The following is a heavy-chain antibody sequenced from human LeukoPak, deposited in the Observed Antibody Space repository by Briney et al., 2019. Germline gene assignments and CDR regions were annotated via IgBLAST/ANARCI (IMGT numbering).Heavy chain of an antibody. V-gene: IGHV4-4*02. J-gene: IGHJ4*02. CDR3: ASRVYYDFWSGYYPFDY. D-gene: IGHD3-3*01. CDR2: IYHSGST. CDR1: GGSISSSNW. Sequence: SETLSLTCTVSGGSISSSNWWSWVRQPPGKGLEWIGEIYHSGSTNYNPSLKSRVTISVDKSKNQFSLKLSSVTAADTAVYYCASRVYYDFWSGYYPFDYWGQGTLVTVSS.